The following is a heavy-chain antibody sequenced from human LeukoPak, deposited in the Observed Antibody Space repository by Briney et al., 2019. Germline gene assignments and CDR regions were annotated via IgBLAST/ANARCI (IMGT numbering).Heavy chain of an antibody. Sequence: GASVKVSSKASGYTFTSYDINWVRQATGQGLERMGWMNPNSGNTGYAQKFQGRVTMTRNTSISTAYMELSSLRSEDTAVYYCALGSLHGVPAAHFDYWGQGTLVTVSS. D-gene: IGHD2-2*01. CDR2: MNPNSGNT. CDR3: ALGSLHGVPAAHFDY. CDR1: GYTFTSYD. V-gene: IGHV1-8*01. J-gene: IGHJ4*02.